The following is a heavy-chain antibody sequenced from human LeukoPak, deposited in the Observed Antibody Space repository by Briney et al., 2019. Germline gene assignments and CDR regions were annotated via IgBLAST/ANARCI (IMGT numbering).Heavy chain of an antibody. D-gene: IGHD2/OR15-2a*01. J-gene: IGHJ1*01. CDR3: ARSTTPNENEYFEH. CDR2: INPSGGST. CDR1: GYTFTSYY. V-gene: IGHV1-46*01. Sequence: ASVKVSCKASGYTFTSYYIHWVRQAPGEGLEWMGIINPSGGSTSYAQKFQGRVTMTRDTSISTAYMELSRLRFDDTAVYYCARSTTPNENEYFEHWGQGTLVTVSS.